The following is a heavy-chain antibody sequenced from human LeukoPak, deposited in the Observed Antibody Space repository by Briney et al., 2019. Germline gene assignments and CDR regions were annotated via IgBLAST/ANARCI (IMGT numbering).Heavy chain of an antibody. J-gene: IGHJ4*02. CDR2: IYYSGST. V-gene: IGHV4-59*11. CDR1: GGSISSHY. D-gene: IGHD6-13*01. Sequence: SETLSLTCTVSGGSISSHYWSWIRQPPGKGLEWIGYIYYSGSTNYNPSLKSRVTISVDTSKNQFSLKLSSVTAADTAVYYCARDLERGSSWYYFDYWGQGTLVTVSS. CDR3: ARDLERGSSWYYFDY.